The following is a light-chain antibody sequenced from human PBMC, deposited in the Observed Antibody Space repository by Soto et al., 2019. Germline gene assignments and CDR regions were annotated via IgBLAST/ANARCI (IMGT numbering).Light chain of an antibody. CDR2: DVS. V-gene: IGLV2-14*01. CDR3: SSYTNSSPFV. J-gene: IGLJ1*01. Sequence: QSALTQPASVFGSPGQSITISCTGTSSDVGGYNYVSWYQQHPGKAPKLMIYDVSNWPSGVSNRFSGSKSGNTASLTISGLQAEDEADYYCSSYTNSSPFVFGTGTKLTVL. CDR1: SSDVGGYNY.